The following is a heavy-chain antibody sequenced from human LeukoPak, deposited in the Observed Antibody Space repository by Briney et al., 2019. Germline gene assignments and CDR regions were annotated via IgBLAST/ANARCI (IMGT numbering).Heavy chain of an antibody. CDR2: IIPFFATA. D-gene: IGHD2-15*01. CDR1: GGTLSSYA. CDR3: ARDPEGYCSGGNCYSFWFDP. J-gene: IGHJ5*02. V-gene: IGHV1-69*13. Sequence: ASVKVSCKASGGTLSSYAISWVRQPPAQGLEWMGGIIPFFATANYAQKFQGRVTITADESTSTAYMELSSLRFEDTAVYYCARDPEGYCSGGNCYSFWFDPWGQGTLVTVSS.